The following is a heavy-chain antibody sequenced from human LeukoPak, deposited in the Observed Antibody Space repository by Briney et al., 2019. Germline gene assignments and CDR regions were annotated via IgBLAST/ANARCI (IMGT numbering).Heavy chain of an antibody. D-gene: IGHD1-7*01. CDR2: TYYRSKWYN. J-gene: IGHJ3*02. CDR3: GRHIYPWKYADGFDI. V-gene: IGHV6-1*01. CDR1: GDSVSSNSAA. Sequence: SQTLSLTCAISGDSVSSNSAAWNWIRQSPSRGLEWLGRTYYRSKWYNDYAVSVKSRITINPDTSKNQFSLQLNSVTPEDTAVYYCGRHIYPWKYADGFDIWGQGTMVTVSS.